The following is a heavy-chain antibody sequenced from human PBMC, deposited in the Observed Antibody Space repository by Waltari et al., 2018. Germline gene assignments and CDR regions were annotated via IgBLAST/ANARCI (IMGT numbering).Heavy chain of an antibody. Sequence: QVQLQESGPGLVKPSETLSLTCTVSGGSISSYYWSWIRQPPGKGLEWIGYIYYSGSTNYNPSLKSRVTISVDTSKNQFSLKLSSVTAADTAVYYCARRGLYIAARPLGYYYYMDVWGKGTTVTVSS. CDR3: ARRGLYIAARPLGYYYYMDV. CDR2: IYYSGST. D-gene: IGHD6-6*01. J-gene: IGHJ6*03. CDR1: GGSISSYY. V-gene: IGHV4-59*01.